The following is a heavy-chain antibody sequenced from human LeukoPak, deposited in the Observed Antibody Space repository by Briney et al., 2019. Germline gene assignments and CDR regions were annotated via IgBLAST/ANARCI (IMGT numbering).Heavy chain of an antibody. CDR3: ARVVAVAGTNFDY. J-gene: IGHJ4*02. CDR1: GYTFTGYY. V-gene: IGHV1-2*02. Sequence: ASVKVSCKASGYTFTGYYMHWVRQAPGQGLEWMGWINPNSGGTNYAQKFQGRVTMTRDTSISTAYMELSRLRSDDTAAYYCARVVAVAGTNFDYWGQGTLVTVSS. CDR2: INPNSGGT. D-gene: IGHD6-19*01.